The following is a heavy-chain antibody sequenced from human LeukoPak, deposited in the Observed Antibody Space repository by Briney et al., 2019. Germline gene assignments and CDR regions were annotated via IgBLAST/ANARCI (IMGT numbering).Heavy chain of an antibody. CDR3: ARSQYTSSSHFDY. J-gene: IGHJ4*02. CDR1: GFSFSSYA. CDR2: AWSDGSNK. D-gene: IGHD6-6*01. V-gene: IGHV3-33*01. Sequence: GGSLRLSCAASGFSFSSYAMHWVRQAPGKGLEWVAVAWSDGSNKFYGDSVKGRFTISRDNSKNTLYLQMNSLRPEGTALYYCARSQYTSSSHFDYWGQGTLLTVSS.